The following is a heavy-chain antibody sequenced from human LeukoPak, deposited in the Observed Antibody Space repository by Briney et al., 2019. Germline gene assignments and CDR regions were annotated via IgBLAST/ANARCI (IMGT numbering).Heavy chain of an antibody. D-gene: IGHD5-12*01. CDR1: GYSISSGYY. CDR3: ARPLVARSSRDAFDI. V-gene: IGHV4-38-2*02. CDR2: IYHSGST. J-gene: IGHJ3*02. Sequence: SETLSLTCTVSGYSISSGYYWGWIRQPPGKGLEWIGSIYHSGSTYYNPSLKSRVTVSVDTSKNQFSLKLSSVTAADTAVYYCARPLVARSSRDAFDIWGQGTMVTVSS.